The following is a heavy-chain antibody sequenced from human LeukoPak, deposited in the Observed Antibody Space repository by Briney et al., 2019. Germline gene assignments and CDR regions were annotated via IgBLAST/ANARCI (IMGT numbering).Heavy chain of an antibody. J-gene: IGHJ6*02. CDR1: GFTFSSYE. Sequence: GGSLRLSCAASGFTFSSYEMNWVRQAPGKGLEWVGRIKRKIDGETTDYAAPVEGRFTISRDDSKTTLYLQIDSLKTEDTAVYYCTTERNGMDVWGQGTTVTVSS. CDR3: TTERNGMDV. V-gene: IGHV3-15*01. CDR2: IKRKIDGETT.